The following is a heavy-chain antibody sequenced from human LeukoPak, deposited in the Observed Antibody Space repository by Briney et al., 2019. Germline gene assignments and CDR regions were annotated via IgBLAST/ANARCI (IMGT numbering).Heavy chain of an antibody. CDR1: GFTFSSYD. J-gene: IGHJ4*02. Sequence: GGSLRLSCAASGFTFSSYDMHWVRQAKGKGLEWVSAIGTAGDTYYPGSVKGRFTISRENAKNSLYLQMNSLRAGDTAVYYCARGGGYSYGPIDYWGQGTLVTVSS. CDR3: ARGGGYSYGPIDY. D-gene: IGHD5-18*01. CDR2: IGTAGDT. V-gene: IGHV3-13*04.